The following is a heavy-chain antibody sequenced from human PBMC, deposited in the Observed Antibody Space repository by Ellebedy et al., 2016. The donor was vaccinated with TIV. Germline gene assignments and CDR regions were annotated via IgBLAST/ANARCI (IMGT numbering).Heavy chain of an antibody. Sequence: GESLKIPCAASGFTFSSHDLHWVRQATGKGLEWVSAIGTAGDTSYSGSVKGRFTISRENGKNSVYLQMNSLRAEDTAVYYCARASAGLDYWGQGTLVTVSS. CDR2: IGTAGDT. CDR3: ARASAGLDY. J-gene: IGHJ4*02. D-gene: IGHD6-13*01. V-gene: IGHV3-13*01. CDR1: GFTFSSHD.